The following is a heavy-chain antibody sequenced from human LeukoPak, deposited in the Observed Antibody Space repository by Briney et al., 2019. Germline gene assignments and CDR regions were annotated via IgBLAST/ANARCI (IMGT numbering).Heavy chain of an antibody. D-gene: IGHD2-15*01. Sequence: GGSLRLSCAASGFMFSRYAMIWVRQTPGKGLEWVSAITETGAGTYYADSVKGRFTMSRDDAKNTLYLQMNSLRAEDTAVYYCVRGGESTWSWGQGTLVTVSS. J-gene: IGHJ5*02. V-gene: IGHV3-23*01. CDR1: GFMFSRYA. CDR2: ITETGAGT. CDR3: VRGGESTWS.